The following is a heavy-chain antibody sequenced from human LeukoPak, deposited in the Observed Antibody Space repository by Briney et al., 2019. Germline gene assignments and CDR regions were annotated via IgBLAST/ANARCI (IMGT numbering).Heavy chain of an antibody. D-gene: IGHD3-10*01. CDR2: VFYNGAT. CDR3: ARHRSMVRAPPHRNQDWFDP. Sequence: SETLSLTCIVSGGSISSSIYYWAWVRQPPGKGLEWIGTVFYNGATQYSPSLRSRVTISIDTSTNQFSLKLTSVTAADTALYYCARHRSMVRAPPHRNQDWFDPWGQGTLVTVSS. V-gene: IGHV4-39*07. J-gene: IGHJ5*02. CDR1: GGSISSSIYY.